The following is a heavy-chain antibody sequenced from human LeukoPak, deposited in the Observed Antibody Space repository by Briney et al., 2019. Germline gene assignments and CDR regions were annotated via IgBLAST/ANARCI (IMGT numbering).Heavy chain of an antibody. CDR3: ARGVIYYYMDV. V-gene: IGHV4-34*01. D-gene: IGHD3-22*01. Sequence: PSETLSLTCAVYGGSFSGYYWSWIRQPPGKGLEWIGEINHSGSTNYNPSLKSRVTISVDTSKNQFSLKLSSVTAADTAVYYCARGVIYYYMDVWGKGTTVTVSS. J-gene: IGHJ6*03. CDR1: GGSFSGYY. CDR2: INHSGST.